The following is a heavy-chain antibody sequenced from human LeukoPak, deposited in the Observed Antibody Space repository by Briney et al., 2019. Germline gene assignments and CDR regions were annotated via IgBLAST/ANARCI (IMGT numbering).Heavy chain of an antibody. CDR3: ARGSWSGSSHIFDY. CDR1: GFTFTTYW. J-gene: IGHJ4*02. CDR2: IKQDGTEK. V-gene: IGHV3-7*01. D-gene: IGHD1-26*01. Sequence: GGSLRLSCAASGFTFTTYWMSWVRQAPGKGLEWVANIKQDGTEKYYVDSVKGRFTISRDNAKNSLYLQMNSLRVEDTAVYYCARGSWSGSSHIFDYWGQGTLVTVSS.